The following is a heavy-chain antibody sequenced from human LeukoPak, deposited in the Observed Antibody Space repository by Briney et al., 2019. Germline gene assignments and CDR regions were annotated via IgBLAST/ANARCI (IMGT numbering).Heavy chain of an antibody. D-gene: IGHD6-13*01. CDR1: GFTFSDFA. CDR3: ASQTTSSWSQFDY. Sequence: PGGSLRLSCAASGFTFSDFAMSWVCQAPGKGLEWASTISGRGGGTSSADSVKGRFTISRDNSKSKLYLQMDRLRAEDTAIYYCASQTTSSWSQFDYWGQGTLVTVSS. V-gene: IGHV3-23*01. J-gene: IGHJ4*02. CDR2: ISGRGGGT.